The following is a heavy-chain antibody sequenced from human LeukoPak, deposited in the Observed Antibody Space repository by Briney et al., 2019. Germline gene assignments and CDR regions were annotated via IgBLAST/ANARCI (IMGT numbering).Heavy chain of an antibody. V-gene: IGHV5-51*01. CDR1: GYSFTSYW. CDR3: ASQGCSGGSCYAIDP. Sequence: GESLKISCKGSGYSFTSYWIGWVRQMPGKGLEWMGIIYPGDSDTRYSPSFQGQVTISADKSISTAYLQWSSLKASDTAMYYCASQGCSGGSCYAIDPWGQGTLVTVSS. CDR2: IYPGDSDT. D-gene: IGHD2-15*01. J-gene: IGHJ5*02.